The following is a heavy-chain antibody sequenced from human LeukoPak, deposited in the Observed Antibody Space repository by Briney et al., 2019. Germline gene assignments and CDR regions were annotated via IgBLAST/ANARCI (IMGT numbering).Heavy chain of an antibody. J-gene: IGHJ4*02. Sequence: SQTLSLTCAVSGGSFSSRSYSWTWIRQPPGKGLEWIGYVYYSGSAYYNPSLKSRLTMSVDTSKNHFSLKLSSVTAADTAVYYCARDQRAVVPYFDYWGQGTLVTVSS. CDR2: VYYSGSA. D-gene: IGHD4-23*01. CDR1: GGSFSSRSYS. CDR3: ARDQRAVVPYFDY. V-gene: IGHV4-30-4*07.